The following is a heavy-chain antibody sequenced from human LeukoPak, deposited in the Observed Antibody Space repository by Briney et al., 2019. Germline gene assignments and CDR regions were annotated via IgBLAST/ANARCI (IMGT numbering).Heavy chain of an antibody. V-gene: IGHV3-33*01. D-gene: IGHD3-22*01. J-gene: IGHJ4*02. CDR2: IWYDGSDK. Sequence: PGGSLRLSCAASGFTFSTYGMHWVRQAPGKGLGWVGVIWYDGSDKYYAESVKGRFTISRDNSKNTLYLQMNSLRAEDTAVYYCARGSDYYDSSGYYTRLTDYWGQGTLVTVSS. CDR1: GFTFSTYG. CDR3: ARGSDYYDSSGYYTRLTDY.